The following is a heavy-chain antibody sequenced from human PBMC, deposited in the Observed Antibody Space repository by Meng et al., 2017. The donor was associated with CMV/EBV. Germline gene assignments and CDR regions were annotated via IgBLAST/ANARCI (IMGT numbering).Heavy chain of an antibody. CDR3: ARVSSPEYYYGMDV. J-gene: IGHJ6*02. V-gene: IGHV3-20*01. Sequence: GESLKISCAASGFTFDDYGMSWVRQAPGKGLEWVSGINWNGGSTGYADSVKGRFTISRDNAENSLYLQMNSLRAEDTALYHCARVSSPEYYYGMDVWGQGTTVTVSS. CDR2: INWNGGST. CDR1: GFTFDDYG.